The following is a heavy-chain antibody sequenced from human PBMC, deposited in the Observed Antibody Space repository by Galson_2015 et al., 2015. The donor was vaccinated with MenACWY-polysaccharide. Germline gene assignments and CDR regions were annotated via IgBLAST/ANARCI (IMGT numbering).Heavy chain of an antibody. J-gene: IGHJ4*02. CDR3: AKVQRIGHLLDPFHY. V-gene: IGHV3-23*01. Sequence: SLRLSCAASGFTFSSYAMIWVRQAPGKGLEWVSGISGGGDTTYYAGSVKGRFTISRDNSRNMLFMQVNSLRAEDTALYYCAKVQRIGHLLDPFHYWGPGTLVTVSS. D-gene: IGHD3-10*01. CDR2: ISGGGDTT. CDR1: GFTFSSYA.